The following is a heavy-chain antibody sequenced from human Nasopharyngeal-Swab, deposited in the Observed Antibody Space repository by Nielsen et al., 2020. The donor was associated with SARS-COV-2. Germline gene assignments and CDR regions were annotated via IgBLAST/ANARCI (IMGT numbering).Heavy chain of an antibody. V-gene: IGHV4-61*01. CDR3: ARDRGDLRKYHFDS. Sequence: GSLRLSCTVSGGSVSRGSHYWTWLRPPPGKELEWIGYIFYTGNTNYNPSLESRVTMSIDTSKNQFSLKLSSVTAADTAVYYCARDRGDLRKYHFDSWGQGTQIAVSS. CDR2: IFYTGNT. CDR1: GGSVSRGSHY. J-gene: IGHJ4*02. D-gene: IGHD2-2*01.